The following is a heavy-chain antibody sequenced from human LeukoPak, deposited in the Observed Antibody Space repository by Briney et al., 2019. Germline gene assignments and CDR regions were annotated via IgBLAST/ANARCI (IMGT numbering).Heavy chain of an antibody. D-gene: IGHD3-16*01. CDR1: GFTFSSYA. CDR2: ISGSGGNT. V-gene: IGHV3-23*01. Sequence: GGSLRLSCAASGFTFSSYAMNWVRQAPGKGREWVSTISGSGGNTYYADSVKGRFIISRDNSKNTLYLQKNSLGAEDTAVYYCAKTTQIWGYFDYWGQGTLVTVSS. J-gene: IGHJ4*02. CDR3: AKTTQIWGYFDY.